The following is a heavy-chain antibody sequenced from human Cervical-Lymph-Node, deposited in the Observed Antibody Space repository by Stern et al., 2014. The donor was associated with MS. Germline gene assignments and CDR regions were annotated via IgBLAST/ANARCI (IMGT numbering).Heavy chain of an antibody. CDR1: GGSTSSSNYY. Sequence: QLQLQESGPGLVKPSETLSLTCTVSGGSTSSSNYYWGWIRQPPGKGLEWSARISQSGSPYSIPSLKSRLPIPIDTSKNQFSLKLLSVTAADTAVYYCASLNGSGSYPDYWGQGTLVIVSS. CDR3: ASLNGSGSYPDY. J-gene: IGHJ4*02. D-gene: IGHD3-10*01. CDR2: ISQSGSP. V-gene: IGHV4-39*01.